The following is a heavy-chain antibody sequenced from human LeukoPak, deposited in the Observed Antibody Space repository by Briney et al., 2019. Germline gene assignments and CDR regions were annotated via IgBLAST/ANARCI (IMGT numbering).Heavy chain of an antibody. Sequence: SETLSLTCTVSGDSISSSISYWGWIRQPPGKRLEWIGSIYYSGSTHYNPSLKSRVFISVDTSKNQFSLKLSSVTAADTAAYYCARRSIAAAVDYWGQGTLVTVSS. CDR2: IYYSGST. V-gene: IGHV4-39*01. D-gene: IGHD6-13*01. J-gene: IGHJ4*02. CDR3: ARRSIAAAVDY. CDR1: GDSISSSISY.